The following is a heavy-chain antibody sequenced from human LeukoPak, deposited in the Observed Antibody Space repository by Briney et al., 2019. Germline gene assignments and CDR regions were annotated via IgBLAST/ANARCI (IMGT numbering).Heavy chain of an antibody. CDR1: GYTFTSYY. CDR2: INPSGGST. D-gene: IGHD2-21*02. Sequence: ASVKVSCKASGYTFTSYYMHWVRQAPGQGLEWMGIINPSGGSTSYAQKFQGRVTMTRDTSTSTVYMELSSLRSEDTAVYYCARPRTRVTPYYYYGMDVWGQGTTVTVSS. V-gene: IGHV1-46*01. J-gene: IGHJ6*02. CDR3: ARPRTRVTPYYYYGMDV.